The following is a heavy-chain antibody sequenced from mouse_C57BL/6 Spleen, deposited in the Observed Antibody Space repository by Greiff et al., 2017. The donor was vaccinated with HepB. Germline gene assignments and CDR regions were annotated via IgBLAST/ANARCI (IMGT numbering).Heavy chain of an antibody. CDR1: GYTFTSYW. J-gene: IGHJ3*01. CDR2: IDPSDSYT. Sequence: VQLQQPGAELVKPGASVKLSCKASGYTFTSYWMQWVNQRPGQGLEWIGEIDPSDSYTNYNQKFKGKATLTVDTSSSTAYMQLSSLTSEDSAVYYCARNGYSLAYWGQGTLVTVSA. CDR3: ARNGYSLAY. V-gene: IGHV1-50*01. D-gene: IGHD2-3*01.